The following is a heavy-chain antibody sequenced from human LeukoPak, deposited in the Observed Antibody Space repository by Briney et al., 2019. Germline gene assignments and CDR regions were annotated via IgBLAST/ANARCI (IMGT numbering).Heavy chain of an antibody. D-gene: IGHD2-2*01. J-gene: IGHJ6*03. CDR2: ISDGSNQI. CDR1: GFTFSTNS. Sequence: PGGSLRLSCAASGFTFSTNSMNWVRQAPGKGLEWVSYISDGSNQIFYADSVKGRFTISRDNAKNSLYLQMTSLRAEDTAVYYCARDVVTSCPHDAACKCCYYYMDVWGMGTTVIVSS. V-gene: IGHV3-21*01. CDR3: ARDVVTSCPHDAACKCCYYYMDV.